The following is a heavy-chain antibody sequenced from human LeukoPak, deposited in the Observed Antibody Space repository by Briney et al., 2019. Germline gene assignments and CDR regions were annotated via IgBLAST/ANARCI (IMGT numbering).Heavy chain of an antibody. CDR3: AKDPQDTAMASYYYYYGMDV. D-gene: IGHD5-18*01. Sequence: EGSLRLSCAASGFTFSSYAMSWVRQAPGKGLEWVSAISGSGGSTYYADSVKGRLTISRDNSKNTLYLQMNSLRAEDTAVYYCAKDPQDTAMASYYYYYGMDVWGQGTTVTVSS. CDR1: GFTFSSYA. CDR2: ISGSGGST. J-gene: IGHJ6*02. V-gene: IGHV3-23*01.